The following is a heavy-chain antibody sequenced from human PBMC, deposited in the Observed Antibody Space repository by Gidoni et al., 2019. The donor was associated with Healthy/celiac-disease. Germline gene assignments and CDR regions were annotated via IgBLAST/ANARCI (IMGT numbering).Heavy chain of an antibody. CDR3: ARVRDYGSGTSRAYFDY. CDR1: GFTFSSYA. V-gene: IGHV3-30-3*01. D-gene: IGHD3-10*01. CDR2: ISYDGSNK. J-gene: IGHJ4*02. Sequence: QVQLVVSGGGVVQPGRSLRLSCAASGFTFSSYARHWVRQAPGKGLEWVAVISYDGSNKYYADSVKGRFTISRDNSKNTLYLQMNSLRAEDTAVYYCARVRDYGSGTSRAYFDYWGQGTLVTVSS.